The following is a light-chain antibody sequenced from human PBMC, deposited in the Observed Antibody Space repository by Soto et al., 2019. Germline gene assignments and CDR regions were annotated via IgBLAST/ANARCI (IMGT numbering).Light chain of an antibody. Sequence: DLVMTQTPLSLPVTPGESASISCRSSQSLLDRDDGNTYLDWYLQKPGQSPQLLIYTVSYRASGVPDRFSGSGSDIDFTLKISRVEAEDVGVYYCMQRKEFPLTFGGGTKVEI. V-gene: IGKV2-40*01. CDR3: MQRKEFPLT. CDR1: QSLLDRDDGNTY. J-gene: IGKJ4*01. CDR2: TVS.